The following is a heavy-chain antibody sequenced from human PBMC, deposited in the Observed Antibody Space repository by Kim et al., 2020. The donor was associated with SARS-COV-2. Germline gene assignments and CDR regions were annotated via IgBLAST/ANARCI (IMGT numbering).Heavy chain of an antibody. J-gene: IGHJ4*02. CDR1: GFTFSDHY. CDR2: TRNKANSYTT. Sequence: GGSLRLSCAASGFTFSDHYMDWVRQAPGKGLEWVGRTRNKANSYTTEYAASVKGRFTISRDDSKNSLYLQMNSLKTEDTAVYYCARQGPFKAGYLDYWGQGTLVTVSS. D-gene: IGHD3-9*01. CDR3: ARQGPFKAGYLDY. V-gene: IGHV3-72*01.